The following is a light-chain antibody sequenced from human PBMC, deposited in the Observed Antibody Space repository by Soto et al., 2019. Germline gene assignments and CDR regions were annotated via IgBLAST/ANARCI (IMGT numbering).Light chain of an antibody. CDR3: QTWSTGTVV. CDR1: SGHSSYA. V-gene: IGLV4-69*01. Sequence: QPVLTQSPSASASLGASVKLTCTLSSGHSSYAIAWHQQQPEKGPRYLMKLNNDGSHTKGDGIPDRFSGSSSGAERYLSISSLQSDDEADYYCQTWSTGTVVFGGGTKVTVL. CDR2: LNNDGSH. J-gene: IGLJ2*01.